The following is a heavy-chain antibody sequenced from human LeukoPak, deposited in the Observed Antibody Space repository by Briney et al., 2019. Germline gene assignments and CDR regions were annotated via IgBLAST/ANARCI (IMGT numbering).Heavy chain of an antibody. J-gene: IGHJ6*02. D-gene: IGHD3-10*01. CDR2: INPNSGGT. Sequence: ASVKVSCKASGYTFTGYYMHWVRQAPGQGLEWMGWINPNSGGTNYAQKFQGRVTMTSDTSISTAYMELSSLRSEDTAVYYCARGGNYYQNYYGMDVWGQGTTVTVSS. CDR1: GYTFTGYY. CDR3: ARGGNYYQNYYGMDV. V-gene: IGHV1-2*02.